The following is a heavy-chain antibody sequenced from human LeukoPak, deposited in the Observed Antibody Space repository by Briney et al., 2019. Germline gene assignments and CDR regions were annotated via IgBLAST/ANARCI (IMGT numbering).Heavy chain of an antibody. CDR1: GFTFSSYW. D-gene: IGHD2-21*02. V-gene: IGHV3-30*18. CDR3: AKELPAYCGGDCYSDY. Sequence: GGSLRLSCAASGFTFSSYWMSWVRQAPGKGLEWVAVISYDGSNKYYADSVKGRFTISRDNSKNTLYLQMNSLRAEDTAVYYCAKELPAYCGGDCYSDYWGQGTLVTVSS. CDR2: ISYDGSNK. J-gene: IGHJ4*02.